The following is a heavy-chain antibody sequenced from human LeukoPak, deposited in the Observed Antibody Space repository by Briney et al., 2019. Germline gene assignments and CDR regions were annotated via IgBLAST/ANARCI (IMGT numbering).Heavy chain of an antibody. Sequence: SETLSLTCAVYGGSFSGYYWSWIRQPPGKGLEWIGEINHSGSTNYNPSLKSRVTISVDTSKNQFSLKLSSVTAADTAVYYCARHPRRSSGYYFASYFDYWGQGTLVTVSS. CDR3: ARHPRRSSGYYFASYFDY. CDR2: INHSGST. V-gene: IGHV4-34*01. CDR1: GGSFSGYY. D-gene: IGHD3-22*01. J-gene: IGHJ4*02.